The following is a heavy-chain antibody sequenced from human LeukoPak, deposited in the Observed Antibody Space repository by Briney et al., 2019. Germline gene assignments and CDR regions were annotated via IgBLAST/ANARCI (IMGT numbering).Heavy chain of an antibody. CDR1: GFTFSTYS. V-gene: IGHV3-21*01. CDR3: ARDFPRDNDAFDI. Sequence: GGSLRLSCAASGFTFSTYSMNWVRQAPGKGLEWVSSISTSSSYMHYADSLKGRFTISRDNAKNSLYLQKNSLRAEDTAVYYCARDFPRDNDAFDIWGQGTMVTVSS. J-gene: IGHJ3*02. CDR2: ISTSSSYM.